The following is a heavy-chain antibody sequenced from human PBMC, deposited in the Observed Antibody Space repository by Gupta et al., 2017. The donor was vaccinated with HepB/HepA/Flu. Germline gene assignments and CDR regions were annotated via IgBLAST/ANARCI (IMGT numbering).Heavy chain of an antibody. CDR3: AREVGTGAFDI. CDR2: INQSGGST. Sequence: QLVQSGAEVKKLGASVKVSCKASEYTFTRYYMHWVRQAPGQGLGWMGIINQSGGSTIDAQKFQGRVTITSQTSKSTVYMESKSMASEDTAIYYCAREVGTGAFDIWGQGTMVTVSS. D-gene: IGHD2-21*02. J-gene: IGHJ3*02. CDR1: EYTFTRYY. V-gene: IGHV1-46*01.